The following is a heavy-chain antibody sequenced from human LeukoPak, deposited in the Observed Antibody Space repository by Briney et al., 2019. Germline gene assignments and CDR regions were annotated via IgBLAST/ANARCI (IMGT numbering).Heavy chain of an antibody. D-gene: IGHD3-10*01. J-gene: IGHJ4*02. Sequence: GGSLRLSCAASGFTFSSYEMNWVRQAPGKGLEWVSYISSSGSTIYYADSVKGRFTISRDNAKNSLYLQMNSLRAEDTAVYYCARDRPYYGGFDYWGQGTLVTVSS. CDR3: ARDRPYYGGFDY. CDR1: GFTFSSYE. V-gene: IGHV3-48*03. CDR2: ISSSGSTI.